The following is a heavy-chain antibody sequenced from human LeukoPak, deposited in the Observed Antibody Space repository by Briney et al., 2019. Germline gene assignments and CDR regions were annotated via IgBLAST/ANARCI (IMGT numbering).Heavy chain of an antibody. D-gene: IGHD3-22*01. J-gene: IGHJ4*02. V-gene: IGHV1-69*13. CDR3: AKKKWSEYYYDSSGYYY. CDR1: GGTFSSYA. CDR2: IIPIFGTA. Sequence: GASVKVSCKASGGTFSSYAISWVRQAPGQGLEWMGGIIPIFGTANYAQKFQGRVTITADESTSTAYMELNSLRAEDTAVYYCAKKKWSEYYYDSSGYYYWGQGTLVTVSS.